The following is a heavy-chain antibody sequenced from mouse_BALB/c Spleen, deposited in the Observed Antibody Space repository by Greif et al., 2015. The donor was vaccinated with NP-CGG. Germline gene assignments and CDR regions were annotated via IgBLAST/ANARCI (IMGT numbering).Heavy chain of an antibody. CDR3: ARSGYGNYYYFDY. Sequence: QVQLQQSGAELMKPGASVKISCKATGYTFSSYWIEWVKQRPGHGLEWIGEILPGSGSTNYNEKFKGKATFTADTSSNTAYMQLSSLTSEDSAVYYCARSGYGNYYYFDYWGQGTTLTVSS. D-gene: IGHD2-10*02. CDR2: ILPGSGST. CDR1: GYTFSSYW. V-gene: IGHV1-9*01. J-gene: IGHJ2*01.